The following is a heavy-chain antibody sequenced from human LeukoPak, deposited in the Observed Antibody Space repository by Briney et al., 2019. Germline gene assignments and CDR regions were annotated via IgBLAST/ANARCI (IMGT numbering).Heavy chain of an antibody. CDR2: IYHSGRT. Sequence: PSETLSLTCTVSGGSISSSSYYWGWIRQPPGKGLEWIGSIYHSGRTYYNPSLKSRVTISVDTSNNQFSLRLNSVTAADTAVYYCAREGDYYDSSGYRRRDLDYWGQGTLVTVSS. D-gene: IGHD3-22*01. J-gene: IGHJ4*02. V-gene: IGHV4-39*07. CDR1: GGSISSSSYY. CDR3: AREGDYYDSSGYRRRDLDY.